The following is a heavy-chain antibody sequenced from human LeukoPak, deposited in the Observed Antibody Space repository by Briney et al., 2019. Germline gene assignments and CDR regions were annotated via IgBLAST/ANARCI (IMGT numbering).Heavy chain of an antibody. CDR3: ARDRLQLWLAPDY. D-gene: IGHD5-18*01. CDR1: GFTFSSYG. Sequence: GGSLRLPCAASGFTFSSYGMHWVRLAPGKGLEWVAVIWYDGSNKYYADSVKGRFTISRDNSKNTLYLQMNSLRAEDTAVYYCARDRLQLWLAPDYWGQGTLVTVSS. CDR2: IWYDGSNK. V-gene: IGHV3-33*01. J-gene: IGHJ4*02.